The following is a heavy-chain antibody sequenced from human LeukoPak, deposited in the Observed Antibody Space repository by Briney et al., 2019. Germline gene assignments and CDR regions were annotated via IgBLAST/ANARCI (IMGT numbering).Heavy chain of an antibody. CDR2: ISYDGSNK. V-gene: IGHV3-30*18. CDR3: AKDEGVTGRPRGLDY. D-gene: IGHD2-8*01. Sequence: GGSLRLSCAVSGFTFSSYGMHRVRQAPGKGLEWVAVISYDGSNKYYADSVKGRFTISRDDSKNTLYLQMNSLRFEDTAVYYCAKDEGVTGRPRGLDYWGQGTLVTVSS. CDR1: GFTFSSYG. J-gene: IGHJ4*02.